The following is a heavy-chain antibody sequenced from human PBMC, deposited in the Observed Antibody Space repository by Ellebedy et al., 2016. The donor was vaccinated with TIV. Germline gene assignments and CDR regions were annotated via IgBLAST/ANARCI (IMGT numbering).Heavy chain of an antibody. CDR2: IIPIFGTA. CDR1: GGTFSSYA. D-gene: IGHD4-17*01. Sequence: AASVKVSCKASGGTFSSYAISWVRQAPGQGLEWMGGIIPIFGTANYPQKFQGRVTITADESTSTAYMELSSLRSEDTAVYYCASPRVPYGDPSGDYYYYYGMDVWGQGTTVTVSS. J-gene: IGHJ6*02. CDR3: ASPRVPYGDPSGDYYYYYGMDV. V-gene: IGHV1-69*13.